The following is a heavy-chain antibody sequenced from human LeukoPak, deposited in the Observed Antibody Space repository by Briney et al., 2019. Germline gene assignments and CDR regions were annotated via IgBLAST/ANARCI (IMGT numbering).Heavy chain of an antibody. CDR1: GLTFSSYS. CDR3: ARVVGYCSGGSCYPDAFDI. J-gene: IGHJ3*02. CDR2: IWYDGSNK. V-gene: IGHV3-33*01. Sequence: PGGSLRLSCAASGLTFSSYSMHWVRQAPGKGLEWVAVIWYDGSNKYYADSVKGRFTISRDNSKNTLYLQMNSLRAEDTAVYYCARVVGYCSGGSCYPDAFDIWGQGTMVTVSS. D-gene: IGHD2-15*01.